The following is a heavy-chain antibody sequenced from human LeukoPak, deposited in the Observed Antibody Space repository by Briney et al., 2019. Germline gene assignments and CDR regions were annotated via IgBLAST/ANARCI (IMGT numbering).Heavy chain of an antibody. V-gene: IGHV3-30*02. Sequence: GGSLRLSCAASGFTFSTSVMHWVRQAPGKGLEWVAFIRYDGSNKYYADSVKGRFTISRDNSKNTLYLQMNSLRAEDTAVYYCAKGHDYWYYYYMDVWGKGTTVTVSS. D-gene: IGHD2-8*02. CDR1: GFTFSTSV. CDR2: IRYDGSNK. J-gene: IGHJ6*03. CDR3: AKGHDYWYYYYMDV.